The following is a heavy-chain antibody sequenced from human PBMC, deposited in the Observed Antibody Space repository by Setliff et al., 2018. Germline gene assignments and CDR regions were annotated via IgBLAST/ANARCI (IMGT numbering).Heavy chain of an antibody. CDR2: INPHANEK. CDR1: GFTFSSLW. D-gene: IGHD3-10*01. J-gene: IGHJ4*02. V-gene: IGHV3-7*01. CDR3: FGAGTCSY. Sequence: GSLRLSCAASGFTFSSLWVSWVRQAPGKGLEWLASINPHANEKYYVDSVKGRSTISRDNAKNSLSLQMNSLRTEDTAVYYCFGAGTCSYWGQGTLVTVSS.